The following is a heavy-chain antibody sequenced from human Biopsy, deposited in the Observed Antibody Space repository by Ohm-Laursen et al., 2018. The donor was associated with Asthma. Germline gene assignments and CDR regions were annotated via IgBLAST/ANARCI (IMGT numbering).Heavy chain of an antibody. CDR2: ISSSGAST. J-gene: IGHJ4*02. CDR1: EFSFSHYP. Sequence: SLRLSCAASEFSFSHYPMHWVRQAPGKGLGWVSSISSSGASTYYADSVKGRFTISRDNSKNTLYLQMSSLRADDTAVYYCAKGGTYTTDRYAYWGQGSLVTVSS. CDR3: AKGGTYTTDRYAY. D-gene: IGHD1-26*01. V-gene: IGHV3-23*01.